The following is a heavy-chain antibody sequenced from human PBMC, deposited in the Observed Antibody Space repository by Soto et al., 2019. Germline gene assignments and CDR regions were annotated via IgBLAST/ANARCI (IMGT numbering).Heavy chain of an antibody. J-gene: IGHJ6*03. CDR2: INHSGST. V-gene: IGHV4-34*01. CDR1: GGSFSGYY. D-gene: IGHD3-10*01. Sequence: SETLSLTCAVYGGSFSGYYWSWIRQPPGKGLEWIGEINHSGSTNYNPSLKSRVTISVDTSKNQFSLKLSSVTAADTAVYYCERRLWFGYTDGWGKGTTVTVAS. CDR3: ERRLWFGYTDG.